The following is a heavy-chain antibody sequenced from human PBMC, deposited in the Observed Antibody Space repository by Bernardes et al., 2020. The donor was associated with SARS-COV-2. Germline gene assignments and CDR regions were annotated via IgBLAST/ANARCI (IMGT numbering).Heavy chain of an antibody. J-gene: IGHJ6*02. CDR1: GGKGSRDA. CDR2: ISYDGSNK. Sequence: GGSLRLSWEEEGGKGSRDAMHWVRQAPGKGLEWVAVISYDGSNKYYADSVKGRFTISRDNSKNTLYLQMNSLRAEDTAVYYCARETGNGMDVWGQGTTVTVYS. CDR3: ARETGNGMDV. V-gene: IGHV3-30-3*01.